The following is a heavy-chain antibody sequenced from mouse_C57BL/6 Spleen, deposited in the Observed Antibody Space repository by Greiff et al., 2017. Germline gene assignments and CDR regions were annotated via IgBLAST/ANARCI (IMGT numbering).Heavy chain of an antibody. CDR3: ARQGITTVVPYWYFDV. CDR2: ISGGGGNT. CDR1: GFTFSSYT. J-gene: IGHJ1*03. V-gene: IGHV5-9*01. Sequence: EVQVVESGGGLVKPGGSLKLSCAASGFTFSSYTMSWVRQTPEKRLEWVATISGGGGNTYYPDSVKGRFTISRDNAKNTLYLQMSSLRSEDTALYYCARQGITTVVPYWYFDVWGTGTTVTVSS. D-gene: IGHD1-1*01.